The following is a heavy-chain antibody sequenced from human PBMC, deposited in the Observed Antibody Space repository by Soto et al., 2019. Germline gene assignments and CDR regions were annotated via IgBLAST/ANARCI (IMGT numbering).Heavy chain of an antibody. CDR2: INPNSGGT. J-gene: IGHJ5*02. D-gene: IGHD3-22*01. CDR3: ARGVTYYYDSSGYGGSNWFDP. V-gene: IGHV1-2*02. Sequence: GASVKVSCKASGYTFTGYYMHWVRQAPGQGLEWMGWINPNSGGTNYAQKFQGRVTMTRDTSISTAYMELSRLRSDDTAVYYCARGVTYYYDSSGYGGSNWFDPWGQGTLVTVS. CDR1: GYTFTGYY.